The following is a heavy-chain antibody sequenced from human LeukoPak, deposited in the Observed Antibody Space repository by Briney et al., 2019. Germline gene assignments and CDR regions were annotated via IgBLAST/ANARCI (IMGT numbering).Heavy chain of an antibody. CDR1: GGSISSGGYY. Sequence: SQTLSLTCTVSGGSISSGGYYWSWIRQHPGKGLEWIGYIYYSGSTYYNPSLKSRVTISVDTSKNQFSLKLSSVTTADTAVYYCARGPPSNYFDYWGQGTLVTVSS. V-gene: IGHV4-31*03. J-gene: IGHJ4*02. CDR3: ARGPPSNYFDY. CDR2: IYYSGST.